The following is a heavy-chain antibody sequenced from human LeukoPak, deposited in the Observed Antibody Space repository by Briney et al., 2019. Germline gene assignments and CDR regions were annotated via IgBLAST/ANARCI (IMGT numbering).Heavy chain of an antibody. J-gene: IGHJ4*02. CDR1: GFTFSDSW. CDR3: ARDLGSRN. Sequence: GGSLRLSCAASGFTFSDSWMHWFRQAPGKGLEWVSRINTYDGSTTYADSVKGRFTISSDNAKNTLYLQMNSLRIEDTAVYYCARDLGSRNWGQGTLVTVSS. V-gene: IGHV3-74*01. D-gene: IGHD7-27*01. CDR2: INTYDGST.